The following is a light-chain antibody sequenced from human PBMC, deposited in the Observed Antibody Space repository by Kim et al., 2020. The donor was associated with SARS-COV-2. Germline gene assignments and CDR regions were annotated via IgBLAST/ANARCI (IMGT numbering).Light chain of an antibody. CDR2: DAS. V-gene: IGKV3-11*01. CDR1: QSVYSY. J-gene: IGKJ4*01. CDR3: QQRRNWPPT. Sequence: SLSPGEIATLACRASQSVYSYLAWYQHKRGQAPRLLIYDASNRATDIPARFSGSGSGTDFTLTISSLEAEDFAVYYCQQRRNWPPTFGGGTKVEIK.